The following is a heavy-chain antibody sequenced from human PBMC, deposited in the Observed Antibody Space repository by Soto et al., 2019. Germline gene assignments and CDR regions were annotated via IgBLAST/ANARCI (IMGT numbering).Heavy chain of an antibody. J-gene: IGHJ4*02. CDR2: ISFDGSNK. CDR3: ARNGEQWVPLGSFFDY. CDR1: GFTFSTYG. Sequence: QVQLVESGGGVVQPGRSLRLSCAASGFTFSTYGMHWVRRAPGKGLEWVAIISFDGSNKYYADSVQGRFTISRDNSKNTLYLQRNSLSTEDTAVYYCARNGEQWVPLGSFFDYWGPGALVTVSS. D-gene: IGHD6-19*01. V-gene: IGHV3-30*03.